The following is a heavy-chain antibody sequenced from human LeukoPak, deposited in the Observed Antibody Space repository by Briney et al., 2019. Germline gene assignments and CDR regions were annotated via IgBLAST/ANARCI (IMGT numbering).Heavy chain of an antibody. CDR1: GFTFSSYS. V-gene: IGHV3-21*01. D-gene: IGHD4-17*01. Sequence: GGSLRLSCAASGFTFSSYSMICVRQAPGKGREWVSIISSGSSDIFCADAMKGRFTISRDDAKNLLYLDMNSLRAEDTAVYYCARGHTAVTRHFDFWGQGTLVTVSS. J-gene: IGHJ4*02. CDR2: ISSGSSDI. CDR3: ARGHTAVTRHFDF.